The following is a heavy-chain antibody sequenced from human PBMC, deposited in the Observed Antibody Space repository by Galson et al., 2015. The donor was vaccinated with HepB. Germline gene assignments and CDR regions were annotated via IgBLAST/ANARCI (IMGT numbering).Heavy chain of an antibody. V-gene: IGHV3-23*01. CDR3: AKDAAPGSGSRYFDD. J-gene: IGHJ4*02. D-gene: IGHD6-19*01. CDR2: ISDSGDST. Sequence: SLRLSGAASGFTFSNYDITWVRQAPGQGLEWVSAISDSGDSTYYADSVRGRFTISRDNSKNTLYLQMNGLTADDTAVYFCAKDAAPGSGSRYFDDWGQGTLVTVSS. CDR1: GFTFSNYD.